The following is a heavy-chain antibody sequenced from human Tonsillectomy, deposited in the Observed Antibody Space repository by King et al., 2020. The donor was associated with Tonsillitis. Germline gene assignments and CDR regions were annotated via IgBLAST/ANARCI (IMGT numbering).Heavy chain of an antibody. J-gene: IGHJ4*02. CDR2: ISSNGGST. Sequence: VQLVESGGGLVQPGGSLRLSCSASGFTFSPYTMHWVRQAPGKGLDYVSAISSNGGSTYYADSVKGRFTISRDNSKDTLYLQMSSLRAEDTAVYYCVKETSGWYDYWGQGTLVTVSS. CDR1: GFTFSPYT. CDR3: VKETSGWYDY. D-gene: IGHD6-19*01. V-gene: IGHV3-64D*06.